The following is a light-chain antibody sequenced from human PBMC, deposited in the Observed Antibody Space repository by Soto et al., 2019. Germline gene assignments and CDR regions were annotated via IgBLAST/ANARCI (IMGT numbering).Light chain of an antibody. V-gene: IGKV1-5*01. CDR2: DAS. Sequence: DIQLTQSPSFLSASVGDRVTITCRASQSISSWLAWYQQKPGKAPKLLIYDASSLESGVPSRFSGSGSGTEFTLTISSLQPEDIATYYCQHYYNFPITFGQGTRLEI. CDR3: QHYYNFPIT. J-gene: IGKJ5*01. CDR1: QSISSW.